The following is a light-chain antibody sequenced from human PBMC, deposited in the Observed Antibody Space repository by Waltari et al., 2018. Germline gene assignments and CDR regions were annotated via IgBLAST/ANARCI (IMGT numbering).Light chain of an antibody. V-gene: IGKV1-39*01. CDR1: QTITKF. J-gene: IGKJ1*01. Sequence: DIQMTQSPSTLSASVGDRVTITCRASQTITKFFSWYQQKPGKAPKLLIYAASRLQSGVPSRFSGSGSGTDFALTISNLQPEDFATYFCQQTYTSPRTFGQGTKVEIK. CDR3: QQTYTSPRT. CDR2: AAS.